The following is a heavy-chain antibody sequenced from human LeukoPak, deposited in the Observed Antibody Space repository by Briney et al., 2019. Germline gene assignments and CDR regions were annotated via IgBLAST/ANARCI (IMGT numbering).Heavy chain of an antibody. V-gene: IGHV3-21*01. Sequence: GGSLRLSCAASGFTFSSYSMNWVRQAPGKGLEWISSITSSRSYINYADSVKGRFTISRDNAKNSLYLQMNSLRVEDTAVYYCASGSPAGDYWGQGTLVTVSS. J-gene: IGHJ4*02. CDR1: GFTFSSYS. CDR2: ITSSRSYI. D-gene: IGHD1-26*01. CDR3: ASGSPAGDY.